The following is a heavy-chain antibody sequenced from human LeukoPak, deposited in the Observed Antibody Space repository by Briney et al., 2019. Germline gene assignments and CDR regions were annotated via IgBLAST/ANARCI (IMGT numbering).Heavy chain of an antibody. D-gene: IGHD2-8*01. Sequence: ASVKVSCKASGGTFSSYAISWVRQAPGQGLEWMGGIIPIFGTANYAQKFQGRVTITADKSTSTAYMELSSLRSEDTAVYYCARALGYCTNGVCFIPNYYYYYYYMDVWGKGTTVTVSS. CDR2: IIPIFGTA. CDR1: GGTFSSYA. V-gene: IGHV1-69*06. J-gene: IGHJ6*03. CDR3: ARALGYCTNGVCFIPNYYYYYYYMDV.